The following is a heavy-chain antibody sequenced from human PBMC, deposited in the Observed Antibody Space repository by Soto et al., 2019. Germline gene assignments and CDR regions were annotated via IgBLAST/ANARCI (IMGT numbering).Heavy chain of an antibody. Sequence: EVQLVESGGGLVQPGGSLRLSCAASGFTFSGYWMTWVRQAPGKGLEWVGNIKQDGSEKNYVDSVKGRFTCSRDNAKNSLYLQMNSLRVEDTAFYYCERGGSDVDAWGQGTLVTVSS. D-gene: IGHD3-10*01. CDR3: ERGGSDVDA. V-gene: IGHV3-7*05. CDR1: GFTFSGYW. CDR2: IKQDGSEK. J-gene: IGHJ5*02.